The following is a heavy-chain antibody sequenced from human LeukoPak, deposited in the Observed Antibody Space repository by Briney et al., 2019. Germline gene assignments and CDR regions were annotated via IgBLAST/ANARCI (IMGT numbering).Heavy chain of an antibody. J-gene: IGHJ5*02. D-gene: IGHD2-15*01. CDR1: GGSFSGYY. V-gene: IGHV4-34*01. CDR3: ARGDIVVVVAATRNWFDP. CDR2: INHSGST. Sequence: SETLSLTCAVYGGSFSGYYWSWIRQPPGKGLEWVGEINHSGSTNYNPSLKSRVTISVDTSKNQFSLKLSSVTAADTAVYYCARGDIVVVVAATRNWFDPWGQGTLVTVSS.